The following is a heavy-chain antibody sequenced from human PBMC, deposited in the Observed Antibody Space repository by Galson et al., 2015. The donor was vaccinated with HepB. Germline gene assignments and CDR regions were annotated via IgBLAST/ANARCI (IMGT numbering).Heavy chain of an antibody. D-gene: IGHD4-23*01. Sequence: SVKVSCKASGGTFSSYATSWVRQAPGQGLEWMGGIIPILGIANYAQKFQGRVTITADKSTSTAYMELSSLRSEDTAVYYCARDLGGGNCGRCVMDVWGQGTTVTVSS. V-gene: IGHV1-69*10. CDR2: IIPILGIA. CDR1: GGTFSSYA. CDR3: ARDLGGGNCGRCVMDV. J-gene: IGHJ6*02.